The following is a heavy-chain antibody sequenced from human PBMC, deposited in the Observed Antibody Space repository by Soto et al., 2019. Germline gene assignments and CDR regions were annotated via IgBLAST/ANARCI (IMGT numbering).Heavy chain of an antibody. D-gene: IGHD2-21*02. CDR2: IKSKTDGGTT. J-gene: IGHJ6*03. CDR1: GFTFSNAW. V-gene: IGHV3-15*01. CDR3: TTLETDNYYYYMDV. Sequence: EVQLVESGGGLVKPGGSLRLSCAASGFTFSNAWMSWVRQAPGKGLEWVGRIKSKTDGGTTHYAAPVKGRFTISRDDSKNTLYLQMNSLKTEDTAVYYCTTLETDNYYYYMDVWGKGTTVTVSS.